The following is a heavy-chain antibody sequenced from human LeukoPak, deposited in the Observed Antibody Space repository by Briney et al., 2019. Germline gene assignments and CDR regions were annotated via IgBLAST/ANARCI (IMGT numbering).Heavy chain of an antibody. V-gene: IGHV4-39*07. Sequence: SETLSCTCTVSGGSISSSSYYWGWILQPPGKGLELIGSIYYSGSTYYSPSLKSRVTISVDTSKNQFSLKLSSVTAADTAVYYCARESPFSSSSGRGDYYYYMDVWGKGTTVTISS. CDR3: ARESPFSSSSGRGDYYYYMDV. CDR2: IYYSGST. CDR1: GGSISSSSYY. D-gene: IGHD6-13*01. J-gene: IGHJ6*03.